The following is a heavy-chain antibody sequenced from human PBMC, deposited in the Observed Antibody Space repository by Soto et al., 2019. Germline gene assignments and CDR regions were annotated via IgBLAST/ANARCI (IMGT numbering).Heavy chain of an antibody. CDR1: GFTFSDYY. D-gene: IGHD3-3*01. CDR3: ARVVRAGYDFWSGYSFNFDY. Sequence: LRLSCAASGFTFSDYYMSWIRQAPGKGLEWVSYISSSGSTIYYADSVKGRFTISRDNAKNSLYLQMNSLRAEDTAVYYCARVVRAGYDFWSGYSFNFDYWGQGTLVTVSS. J-gene: IGHJ4*02. CDR2: ISSSGSTI. V-gene: IGHV3-11*01.